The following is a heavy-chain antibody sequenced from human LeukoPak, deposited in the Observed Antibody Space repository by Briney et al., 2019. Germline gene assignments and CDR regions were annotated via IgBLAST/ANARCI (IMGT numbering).Heavy chain of an antibody. CDR1: GYSMSRGYY. J-gene: IGHJ4*02. CDR2: IYHIGST. CDR3: PRAGLIITSGIDY. D-gene: IGHD3-10*01. Sequence: PSETLSLTCVVSGYSMSRGYYRAWIRQPPGKGLEWIGTIYHIGSTYYNPSLESRVTISVDTTKNEFSLNLNSVTAADTAVYYCPRAGLIITSGIDYWGQGALVTVSS. V-gene: IGHV4-38-2*01.